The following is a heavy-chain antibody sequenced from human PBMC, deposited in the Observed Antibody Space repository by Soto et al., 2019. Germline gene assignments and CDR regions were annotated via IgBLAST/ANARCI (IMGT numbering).Heavy chain of an antibody. CDR3: ASGRASAPRNGPIVLVPAAIGY. CDR2: IIPIFGTA. Sequence: GASAKVSCKASGGTFSSYAISWVRQAPGQGLEWMGGIIPIFGTANYAQKFQGRVTITADESTSTAYMELSSLRSEDTAVYYCASGRASAPRNGPIVLVPAAIGYWGQGTLVTVSS. CDR1: GGTFSSYA. J-gene: IGHJ4*02. V-gene: IGHV1-69*13. D-gene: IGHD2-2*01.